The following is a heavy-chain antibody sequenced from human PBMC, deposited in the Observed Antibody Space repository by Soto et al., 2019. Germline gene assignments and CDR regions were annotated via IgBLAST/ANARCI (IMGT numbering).Heavy chain of an antibody. J-gene: IGHJ6*02. D-gene: IGHD2-2*01. V-gene: IGHV1-69*02. Sequence: QVQLVQSGAEVKKPGSSVKVSCKAYGGTFSSYTISWVRQAPGQGLEWMGRIIPILGIANYAQKFQGRVTITWDKATRTAYMELSSLRSEDTAVYYFSRRPVVPAAMSEDYDYYGRDVGGQGPTVTVSS. CDR2: IIPILGIA. CDR3: SRRPVVPAAMSEDYDYYGRDV. CDR1: GGTFSSYT.